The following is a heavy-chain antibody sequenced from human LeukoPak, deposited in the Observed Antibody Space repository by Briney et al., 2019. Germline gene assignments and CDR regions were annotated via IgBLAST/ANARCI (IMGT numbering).Heavy chain of an antibody. J-gene: IGHJ6*02. D-gene: IGHD5-18*01. V-gene: IGHV1-2*04. CDR3: ARGAGIQLWSYYYYGMDV. CDR2: INPNSGGT. CDR1: GYTFTGYY. Sequence: ASVKVSCKASGYTFTGYYMHWVRQAPGQGLEWMGWINPNSGGTNYAQKFQGWVTMTRDTSISTAYMELSRLRSDDTAVYYCARGAGIQLWSYYYYGMDVWGQGTTVTVSS.